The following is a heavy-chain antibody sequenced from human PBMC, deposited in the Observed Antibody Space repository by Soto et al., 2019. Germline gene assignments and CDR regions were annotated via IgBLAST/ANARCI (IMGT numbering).Heavy chain of an antibody. CDR1: GFTFSSYG. V-gene: IGHV3-30*03. CDR2: ISYDGSNK. Sequence: QVQLVESGGGVVQPGRSLRLSWAASGFTFSSYGMHWVRQAPGKGLEWVAVISYDGSNKYYADSVKGRFTISRDNSKNTLYLQMNSLRAEDTAVYYCARSLWSGYPAYYFDYWGQGTLVTVSS. CDR3: ARSLWSGYPAYYFDY. D-gene: IGHD3-3*01. J-gene: IGHJ4*02.